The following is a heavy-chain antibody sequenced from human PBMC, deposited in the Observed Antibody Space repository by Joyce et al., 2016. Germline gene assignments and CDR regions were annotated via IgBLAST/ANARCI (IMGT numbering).Heavy chain of an antibody. CDR1: GFSFRNAW. CDR3: VTGLCIGTACHWDDAFDV. V-gene: IGHV3-15*01. CDR2: DKSKSQGGTT. D-gene: IGHD2-2*01. J-gene: IGHJ3*01. Sequence: EVQLVESGGGLVKPGGSLRLSCAASGFSFRNAWVTWVRQAPGKGLAWVGRDKSKSQGGTTDYAAPVKGRFTISRDDSRDTAYLQMNSLKSEDTGVYFCVTGLCIGTACHWDDAFDVWGQGTMVTVSS.